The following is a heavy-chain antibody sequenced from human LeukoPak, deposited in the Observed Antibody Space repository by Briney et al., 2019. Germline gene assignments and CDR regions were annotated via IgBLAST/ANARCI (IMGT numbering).Heavy chain of an antibody. CDR1: SYTFTSYG. J-gene: IGHJ4*02. Sequence: ASVKVSCKASSYTFTSYGISWVRQAPGQGLEWMGWISAYNGNTNYAQKLQGRVTMTTDTSTSTAYMELRSLRSDDTAVYYCARVYGSGSYSADFDYWGQGTLVTVSS. CDR3: ARVYGSGSYSADFDY. D-gene: IGHD3-10*01. V-gene: IGHV1-18*01. CDR2: ISAYNGNT.